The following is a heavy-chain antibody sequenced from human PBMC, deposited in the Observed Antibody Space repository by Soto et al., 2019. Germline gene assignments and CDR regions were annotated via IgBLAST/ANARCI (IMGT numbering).Heavy chain of an antibody. D-gene: IGHD5-12*01. Sequence: SETLSLTCTVSGGSISSGGYYWSWIRQHPGKGLEWIGCIYYSGSTYYNPSLKSRVTISVDTSKNQFSLKLSSVTAADTAVYYCARDNGLRDAFDIWGQGTMVTVSS. V-gene: IGHV4-31*03. CDR2: IYYSGST. J-gene: IGHJ3*02. CDR3: ARDNGLRDAFDI. CDR1: GGSISSGGYY.